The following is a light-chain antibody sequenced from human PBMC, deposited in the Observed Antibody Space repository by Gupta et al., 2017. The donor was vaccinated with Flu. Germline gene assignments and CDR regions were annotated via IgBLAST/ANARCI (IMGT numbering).Light chain of an antibody. CDR1: RSDVGGYNT. Sequence: QSALTQPASVSGSPGQSIITSCTGTRSDVGGYNTVSWYHHHPGKAPKLMIYEVSNRPSGVSNRFSGSKSGNTASLTISGLQAEDEADYYCASYTSTSTLVVFGGGTKLTVL. J-gene: IGLJ2*01. CDR2: EVS. V-gene: IGLV2-14*01. CDR3: ASYTSTSTLVV.